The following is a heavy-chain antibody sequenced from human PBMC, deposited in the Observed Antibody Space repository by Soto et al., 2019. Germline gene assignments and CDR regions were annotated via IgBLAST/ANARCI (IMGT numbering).Heavy chain of an antibody. J-gene: IGHJ4*02. D-gene: IGHD4-4*01. V-gene: IGHV3-23*01. CDR3: ASPAHPPYSNCLDY. CDR2: ISGSGGST. Sequence: GGSLRLSCAASGFTFSSYAMSWVRQAPGKGLEWVSTISGSGGSTYYADSVKGRFTISRDNSKNTLYLQMNSLRAEDTAVYYCASPAHPPYSNCLDYWGQGTLVTVSS. CDR1: GFTFSSYA.